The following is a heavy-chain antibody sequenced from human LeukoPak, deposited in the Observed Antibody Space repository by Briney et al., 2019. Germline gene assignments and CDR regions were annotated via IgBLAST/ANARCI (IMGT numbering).Heavy chain of an antibody. D-gene: IGHD6-6*01. Sequence: GGSLRLSCAASGFTFSSYWMSWVRQAPGKGLEWVANIKQDGSEKYYVDSVKGRFTISRDNAKNSLYLQMNSLRAEDTAVYYCAREGSSSNYYYMDVWGKGTTVTVSS. CDR1: GFTFSSYW. V-gene: IGHV3-7*01. J-gene: IGHJ6*03. CDR2: IKQDGSEK. CDR3: AREGSSSNYYYMDV.